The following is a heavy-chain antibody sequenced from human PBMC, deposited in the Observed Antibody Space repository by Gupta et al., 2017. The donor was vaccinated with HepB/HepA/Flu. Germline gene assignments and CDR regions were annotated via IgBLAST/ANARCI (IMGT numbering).Heavy chain of an antibody. CDR3: ARLAIFGEPSPDY. Sequence: EVQLLESGGGLVQPGGSLRLSCAASGFTFSSYAMSWVRQAPGKGLEWVSGISGSGGRTYYADSVKGRFNISRDNSKNTLYLQMKRLRDEDTAVYRCARLAIFGEPSPDYWGQGTLVPVSS. CDR2: ISGSGGRT. V-gene: IGHV3-23*01. CDR1: GFTFSSYA. D-gene: IGHD3-3*01. J-gene: IGHJ4*02.